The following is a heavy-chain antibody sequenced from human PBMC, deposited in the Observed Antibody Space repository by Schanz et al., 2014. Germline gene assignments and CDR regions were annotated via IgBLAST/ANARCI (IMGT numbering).Heavy chain of an antibody. CDR1: GFTFSSYW. Sequence: EVQLVESGGGLVQPGGSLRLSCAASGFTFSSYWMSWVRQAPGKGLEWVANIKQDGSVKYYVDSVQGRFTISRDNAKNSLYLQMNSLRAEDTAVYYCARDGYNAYDLKRGDYWGQGTQVAVSS. V-gene: IGHV3-7*01. CDR2: IKQDGSVK. D-gene: IGHD5-12*01. J-gene: IGHJ4*02. CDR3: ARDGYNAYDLKRGDY.